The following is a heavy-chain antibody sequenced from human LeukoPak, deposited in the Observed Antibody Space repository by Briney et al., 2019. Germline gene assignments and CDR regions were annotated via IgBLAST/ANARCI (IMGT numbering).Heavy chain of an antibody. J-gene: IGHJ4*02. D-gene: IGHD3-9*01. CDR3: AREARITYYDILTGLDY. CDR1: GFTFSSYS. CDR2: ISSSSYI. Sequence: GGSLRLSCAASGFTFSSYSMNWVRQAPGKGLEWVSSISSSSYIYYADSVKGRFTISRDNAKNSLYLQMNSLRAEDTAVYYCAREARITYYDILTGLDYWGQGTLVTVSS. V-gene: IGHV3-21*01.